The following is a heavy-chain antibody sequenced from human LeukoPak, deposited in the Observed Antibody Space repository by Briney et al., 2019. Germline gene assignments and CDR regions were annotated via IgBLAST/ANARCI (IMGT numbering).Heavy chain of an antibody. Sequence: PGGSPRLSCAASGFTFSAYGMTWVRQAPGKGLEWVAYISSSGSLIYHADSVKGRFTISRDNAKNSLYLRMNSLRDEDTAVYYCARDGTGMDVWGQGTTVTVS. CDR1: GFTFSAYG. CDR3: ARDGTGMDV. D-gene: IGHD1-1*01. CDR2: ISSSGSLI. V-gene: IGHV3-48*02. J-gene: IGHJ6*02.